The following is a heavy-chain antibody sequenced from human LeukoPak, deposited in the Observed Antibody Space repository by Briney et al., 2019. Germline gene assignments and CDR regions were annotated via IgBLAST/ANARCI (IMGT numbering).Heavy chain of an antibody. CDR3: ASVRVRGVMVYYYGMDV. V-gene: IGHV3-33*01. D-gene: IGHD3-10*01. J-gene: IGHJ6*04. Sequence: GRSLRLSCAASGFTFSSYGMHGVRQAPGKGLEWVAIIWYEGSNKYYADSVKGRFTISRDNSKNTLYLQMNSLRAEDTAVYYCASVRVRGVMVYYYGMDVWGKGTTVTVSS. CDR2: IWYEGSNK. CDR1: GFTFSSYG.